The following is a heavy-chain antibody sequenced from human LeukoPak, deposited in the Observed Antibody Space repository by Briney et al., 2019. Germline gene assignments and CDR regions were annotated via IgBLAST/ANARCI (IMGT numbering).Heavy chain of an antibody. V-gene: IGHV3-21*01. J-gene: IGHJ4*02. CDR3: ARGDCSGGSCSDY. D-gene: IGHD2-15*01. Sequence: GGSLRLSCAASGLTFSDSWMNWVRQAPGKGLEWVSSISSSSSYIYYADSVKGRFTISRDNAKNSLYLQMNSLRAEDTAVYYCARGDCSGGSCSDYWGQGTLVTVSS. CDR1: GLTFSDSW. CDR2: ISSSSSYI.